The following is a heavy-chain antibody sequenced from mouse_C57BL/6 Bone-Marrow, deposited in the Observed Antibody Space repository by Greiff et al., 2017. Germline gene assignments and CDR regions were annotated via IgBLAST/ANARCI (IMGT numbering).Heavy chain of an antibody. V-gene: IGHV1-75*01. D-gene: IGHD1-1*01. Sequence: VHLVESGPELVKPGASVKISCKASGYTFTDYYINWVKQRPGQGLEWIGWIFPGSGSTYYNEKFKGKATLTVDKSSSTAYMLLSSLTSEDSAVYFCAITTVVYWYFDVWGTGTTVTVSS. J-gene: IGHJ1*03. CDR1: GYTFTDYY. CDR2: IFPGSGST. CDR3: AITTVVYWYFDV.